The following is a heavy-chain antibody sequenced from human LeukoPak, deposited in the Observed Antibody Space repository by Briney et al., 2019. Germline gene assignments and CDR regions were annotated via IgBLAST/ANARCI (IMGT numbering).Heavy chain of an antibody. D-gene: IGHD4-11*01. CDR1: GGSFSGYY. CDR2: INHSGST. CDR3: ARGRVSSSTWYSTYYYYFYMDV. J-gene: IGHJ6*03. Sequence: SETLSLTCAVYGGSFSGYYWSWIRQPPRKGLEWIGEINHSGSTNYNPSLKSRVTISVDTSKNQFSLKLSSVTAADTAVYFCARGRVSSSTWYSTYYYYFYMDVWGKGTTVTVSS. V-gene: IGHV4-34*01.